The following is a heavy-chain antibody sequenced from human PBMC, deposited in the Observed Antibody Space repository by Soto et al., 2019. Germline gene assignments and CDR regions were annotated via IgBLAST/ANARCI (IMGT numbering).Heavy chain of an antibody. Sequence: SETLSLTCTVSGGSSSSGGYYWSWIRQPPGKGLEGIGYIYYSGSTYYNPSLKSRVTISVDTSKNQFSLKLSSVTAADTAVYYCAREGVGYCTNGVCLNYYGMDVWGQGTTVTVSS. D-gene: IGHD2-8*01. CDR1: GGSSSSGGYY. CDR3: AREGVGYCTNGVCLNYYGMDV. J-gene: IGHJ6*02. CDR2: IYYSGST. V-gene: IGHV4-30-4*08.